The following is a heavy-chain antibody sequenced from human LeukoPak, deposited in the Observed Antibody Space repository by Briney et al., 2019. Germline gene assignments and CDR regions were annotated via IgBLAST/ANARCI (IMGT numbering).Heavy chain of an antibody. CDR2: INHSGST. J-gene: IGHJ4*02. V-gene: IGHV4-34*01. Sequence: PSETLSLTCAVYGGSFSGYYWSWIRQPPGNGLEWIGEINHSGSTNYNPSLKSRVTISVDTSKNQFSLKLSSVTAADTAVYYCAITRGYSYGYLDYWGQGTLVTVSS. CDR3: AITRGYSYGYLDY. CDR1: GGSFSGYY. D-gene: IGHD5-18*01.